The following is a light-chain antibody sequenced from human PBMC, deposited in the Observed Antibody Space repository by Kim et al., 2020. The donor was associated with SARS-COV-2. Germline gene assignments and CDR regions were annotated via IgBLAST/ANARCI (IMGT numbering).Light chain of an antibody. CDR1: VLGKKY. Sequence: SYELTQASSVSVSPGQTATITCSGDVLGKKYARWFQQKPGQAPVLVIYKDTNRPSGIPERFSGSSSGTTVTLTISGAQVEDEADYYCYSATDDNLYVLFGGGTQLTVL. J-gene: IGLJ2*01. CDR3: YSATDDNLYVL. V-gene: IGLV3-27*01. CDR2: KDT.